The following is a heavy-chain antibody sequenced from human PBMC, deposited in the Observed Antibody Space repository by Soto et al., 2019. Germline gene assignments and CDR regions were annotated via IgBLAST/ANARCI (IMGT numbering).Heavy chain of an antibody. J-gene: IGHJ4*02. Sequence: SETLSLTCTVSGGSISSYYWSWIRQPPGKGLEWIGYIYYSGSTNYNPSLKSRVTISVDTSKNQFSLKLSSVTAADTAVYYCARGRRAYLNFMMDYWGQGTLVTVSS. D-gene: IGHD3-16*01. CDR1: GGSISSYY. V-gene: IGHV4-59*01. CDR2: IYYSGST. CDR3: ARGRRAYLNFMMDY.